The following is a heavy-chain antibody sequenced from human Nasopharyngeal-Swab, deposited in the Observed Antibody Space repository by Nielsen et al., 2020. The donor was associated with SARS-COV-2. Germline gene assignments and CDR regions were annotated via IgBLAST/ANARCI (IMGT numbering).Heavy chain of an antibody. V-gene: IGHV3-21*01. CDR3: ARDPPHFQPLYYFDY. CDR1: GFTFSSYR. J-gene: IGHJ4*02. CDR2: ISSSSSYI. D-gene: IGHD2-2*01. Sequence: GESLKISCAASGFTFSSYRMNWVRQAPGKGLEWVSSISSSSSYIFYADSVKGRFTISRDNAKSSLYLQMNSLRAEDTAMYYCARDPPHFQPLYYFDYWGQGTLVTVSS.